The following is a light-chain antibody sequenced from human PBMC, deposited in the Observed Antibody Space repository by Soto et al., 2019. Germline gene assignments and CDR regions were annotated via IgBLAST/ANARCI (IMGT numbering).Light chain of an antibody. CDR3: QHYHTYVFT. Sequence: DIQMTQSPSTLSASVGDRVTFTCRTSQDIGNWLAGYQQKPGKAPKLLIYDASNLESGVPSRFSASGSGTEFTLSISGLQPDDFATYYCQHYHTYVFTFGPGTKVDVK. CDR2: DAS. CDR1: QDIGNW. J-gene: IGKJ3*01. V-gene: IGKV1-5*01.